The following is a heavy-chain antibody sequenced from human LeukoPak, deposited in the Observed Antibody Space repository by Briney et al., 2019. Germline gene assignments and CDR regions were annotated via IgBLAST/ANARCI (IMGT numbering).Heavy chain of an antibody. D-gene: IGHD4-17*01. CDR2: IGRKSSGGTT. V-gene: IGHV3-49*04. CDR1: GFTFGDYA. J-gene: IGHJ6*02. CDR3: TRDFGDYIYYGLDV. Sequence: PGGSLRLSCTTSGFTFGDYAINWVRQAPGKGLDWVGFIGRKSSGGTTEYAASVRGRFTISRDDSKRIAYLQMNSLKTEDTALYYCTRDFGDYIYYGLDVWGQGTTVTVSS.